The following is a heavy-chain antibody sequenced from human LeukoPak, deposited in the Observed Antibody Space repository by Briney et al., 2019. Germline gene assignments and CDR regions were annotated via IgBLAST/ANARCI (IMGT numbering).Heavy chain of an antibody. D-gene: IGHD3-22*01. Sequence: RGSLRLSCAASGFTFSDYYMSWIRQAPGKGLEWVSYISSSGSTIYYADSVKGRFTISRDNAKNSLYLQMNSLRAEDTAVYYCARGDTMIVVRTPIGEDAFDIWGQGTMVTVSS. CDR1: GFTFSDYY. CDR2: ISSSGSTI. CDR3: ARGDTMIVVRTPIGEDAFDI. J-gene: IGHJ3*02. V-gene: IGHV3-11*01.